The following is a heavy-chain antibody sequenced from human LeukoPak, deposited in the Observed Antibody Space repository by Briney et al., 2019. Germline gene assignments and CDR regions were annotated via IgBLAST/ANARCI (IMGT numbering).Heavy chain of an antibody. CDR2: ISSSGDNT. J-gene: IGHJ3*02. Sequence: GGSLRLSCVASGFTYSSYAMTWVRQAPGKGLEWVSLISSSGDNTYYADSVEGRFTISRDNSKNTLYLQMNSLRAEDTAIYYCAKVEWPDAFSIWGQGTMVTVSS. V-gene: IGHV3-23*01. CDR1: GFTYSSYA. D-gene: IGHD3-3*01. CDR3: AKVEWPDAFSI.